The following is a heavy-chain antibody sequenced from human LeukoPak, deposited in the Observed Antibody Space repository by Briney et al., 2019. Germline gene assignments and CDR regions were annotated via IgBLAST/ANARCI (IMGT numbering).Heavy chain of an antibody. CDR2: IHFMGNA. D-gene: IGHD3-22*01. CDR3: ASQYFDSRGYHEFDF. V-gene: IGHV4-39*01. Sequence: SETLSLTCAVSGGSISSPAYFWGWIRQPPGKGLEWIGSIHFMGNAYYNPSLQSRLTISVDTSKTQFSLRLRSVTAADTAVYYCASQYFDSRGYHEFDFWGRGTLVTVSS. CDR1: GGSISSPAYF. J-gene: IGHJ4*02.